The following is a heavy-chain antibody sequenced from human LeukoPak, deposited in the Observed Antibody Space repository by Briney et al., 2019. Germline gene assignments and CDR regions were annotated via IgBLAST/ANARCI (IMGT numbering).Heavy chain of an antibody. CDR3: ARARWGGDAFDI. V-gene: IGHV1-8*01. Sequence: GASVTVSCKASGYTFTSYDINWVRQATGQGLEWMGWMNPNSGNTGYAQKFQGRVTMTRSTSINTAYMELSSLRSEDTAVYYCARARWGGDAFDIWGQGTMVTVSS. CDR1: GYTFTSYD. CDR2: MNPNSGNT. J-gene: IGHJ3*02. D-gene: IGHD3-16*01.